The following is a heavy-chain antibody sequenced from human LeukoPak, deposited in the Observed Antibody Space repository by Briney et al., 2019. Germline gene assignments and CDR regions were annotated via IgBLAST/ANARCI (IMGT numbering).Heavy chain of an antibody. V-gene: IGHV4-34*01. D-gene: IGHD3-10*01. CDR2: INHSGST. Sequence: SETLSLTCAVYGGSFSGYYWSWIRQPPGKGLEWIGEINHSGSTNYNPSLKSRVTISVDTSKNQFSLKLSSVTAADTAVYYCARAWGPMVGGVTHYFDYWGQGTLVTVSS. CDR3: ARAWGPMVGGVTHYFDY. J-gene: IGHJ4*02. CDR1: GGSFSGYY.